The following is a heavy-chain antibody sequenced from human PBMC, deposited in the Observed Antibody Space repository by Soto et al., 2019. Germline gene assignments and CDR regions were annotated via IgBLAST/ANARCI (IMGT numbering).Heavy chain of an antibody. CDR1: GFTFSSYE. CDR3: ARYSSSFSCSDV. CDR2: ISSSGSTI. D-gene: IGHD6-6*01. Sequence: QSGGSLRLSCTASGFTFSSYEMNWVRQAPGKGLEWVSYISSSGSTIYYADSVKGRFTISRDNAKNSLYLQMNSLRAEDTAVYCCARYSSSFSCSDVWGQGTTVTVSS. J-gene: IGHJ6*02. V-gene: IGHV3-48*03.